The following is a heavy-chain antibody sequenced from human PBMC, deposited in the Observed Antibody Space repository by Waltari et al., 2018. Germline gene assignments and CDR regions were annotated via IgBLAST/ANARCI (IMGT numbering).Heavy chain of an antibody. CDR1: GFTFSDYW. CDR3: ARVDSSSRFRPSDL. V-gene: IGHV3-7*01. CDR2: IKKDGSET. Sequence: EAQVVESGGGLVQPGGSLRLSCEASGFTFSDYWMTWVRQAPGKALGWVADIKKDGSETNFGDAVAGRFSISRDNAKNSLYLHMDSLRAEDTAIYYCARVDSSSRFRPSDLWGQGTVVNVAS. D-gene: IGHD3-22*01. J-gene: IGHJ3*01.